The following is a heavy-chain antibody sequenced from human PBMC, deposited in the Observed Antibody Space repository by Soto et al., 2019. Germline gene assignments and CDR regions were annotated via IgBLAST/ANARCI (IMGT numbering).Heavy chain of an antibody. CDR1: GHRLNKYD. CDR2: VNPNSGET. D-gene: IGHD2-8*02. J-gene: IGHJ1*01. V-gene: IGHV1-8*01. Sequence: ASLKVSCKASGHRLNKYDINWVRQGPGQGLEWMGWVNPNSGETGFAQKFQGRITMTRNTSINTVYMELRSLRSDDTAVYFCSDTGGAWGEGTPVNVSS. CDR3: SDTGGA.